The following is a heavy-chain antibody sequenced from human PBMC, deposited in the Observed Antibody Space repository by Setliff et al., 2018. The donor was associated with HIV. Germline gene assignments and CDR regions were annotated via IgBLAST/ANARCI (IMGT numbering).Heavy chain of an antibody. CDR1: SDSISSSY. D-gene: IGHD3-10*01. J-gene: IGHJ5*02. CDR3: ARVKSIKTTLVRLWPRFDL. V-gene: IGHV4-59*08. Sequence: PSETLSLTCTVSSDSISSSYWTWIRQPPGQGLEWIGYVHHSGSTKYNASLRSRVTMSVDTSKNLFSLTLRSVTAADTAVYYCARVKSIKTTLVRLWPRFDLWGQGTQVTVSS. CDR2: VHHSGST.